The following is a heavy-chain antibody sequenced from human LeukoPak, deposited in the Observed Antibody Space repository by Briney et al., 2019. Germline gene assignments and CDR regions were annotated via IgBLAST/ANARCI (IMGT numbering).Heavy chain of an antibody. CDR3: ARGGLPARSWFDP. CDR1: GYTFTSYY. CDR2: INPSSGRT. V-gene: IGHV1-46*01. J-gene: IGHJ5*02. D-gene: IGHD3/OR15-3a*01. Sequence: ASVKVSFKASGYTFTSYYMNWVRQAPGQGLEWMGIINPSSGRTTYAQKFQGRVTMTRDTSTSTVYMELTSLRSEDTAVFYRARGGLPARSWFDPWGQGTLVTVSS.